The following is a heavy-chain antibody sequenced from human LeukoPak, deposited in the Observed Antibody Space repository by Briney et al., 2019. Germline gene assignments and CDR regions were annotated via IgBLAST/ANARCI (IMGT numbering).Heavy chain of an antibody. Sequence: GGSLRLSCAASGFTFSSYAMTWVRQAPEKGLEWVSAISGGGGSTYYADSVKGRFTISRDNSKNTLSLQMNSLRAEDTAVYYCARDGSRKHYYDTHFDYWGQGTLVTVSS. CDR3: ARDGSRKHYYDTHFDY. J-gene: IGHJ4*02. CDR2: ISGGGGST. CDR1: GFTFSSYA. V-gene: IGHV3-23*01. D-gene: IGHD3-22*01.